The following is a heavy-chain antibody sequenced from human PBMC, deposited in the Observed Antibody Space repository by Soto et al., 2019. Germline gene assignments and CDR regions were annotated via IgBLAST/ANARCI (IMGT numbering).Heavy chain of an antibody. CDR2: INHSGSN. J-gene: IGHJ4*02. V-gene: IGHV4-34*01. Sequence: LSLTCAVYGGSFSGYYWSWIRQPPGKGLEWIGEINHSGSNNYNPSLKSRVTISVDTSKNQFSLKLSSVTAADTAVYYCARVLRRGWYFTGRSFDYWGQGTLVTVSS. CDR1: GGSFSGYY. D-gene: IGHD6-19*01. CDR3: ARVLRRGWYFTGRSFDY.